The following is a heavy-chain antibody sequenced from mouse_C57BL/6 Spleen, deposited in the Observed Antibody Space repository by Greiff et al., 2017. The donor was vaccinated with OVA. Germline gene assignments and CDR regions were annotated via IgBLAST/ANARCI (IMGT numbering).Heavy chain of an antibody. CDR1: GFNIKDDY. V-gene: IGHV14-4*01. Sequence: EVQLQQSGAELVRPGASVKLSCTASGFNIKDDYMHWVKQRPEQGLEWIGWIDPENGDTDYASKFQGRATISADTSANTAYLQLSSLTSEDTAVCCCATGGSQLCAYWGQGTLVTVSA. D-gene: IGHD1-1*01. J-gene: IGHJ3*01. CDR2: IDPENGDT. CDR3: ATGGSQLCAY.